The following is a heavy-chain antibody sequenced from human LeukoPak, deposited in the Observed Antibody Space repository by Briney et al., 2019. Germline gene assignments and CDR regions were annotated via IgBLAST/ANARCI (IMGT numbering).Heavy chain of an antibody. V-gene: IGHV3-48*03. D-gene: IGHD3-22*01. CDR2: ISIIGNDI. CDR1: GFTFSSYE. J-gene: IGHJ3*02. Sequence: GGSLRLSCAASGFTFSSYEMNWVRQAPGKGLELISYISIIGNDIYYADSVKGRFTISRDNAKNSLYLQLNSLRAEDTAVYYCARGGSSGYNYNAFDIWGLGTMVTVSS. CDR3: ARGGSSGYNYNAFDI.